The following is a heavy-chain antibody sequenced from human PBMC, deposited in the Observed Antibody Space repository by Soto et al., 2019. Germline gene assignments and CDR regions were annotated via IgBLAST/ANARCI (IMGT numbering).Heavy chain of an antibody. J-gene: IGHJ6*02. V-gene: IGHV1-69*06. CDR1: GGTFSSYA. CDR3: ARGEMATITVIYYYYGMDV. D-gene: IGHD5-12*01. Sequence: QVQLVQSGAEVKKPGSSVKVSCKASGGTFSSYAISWVRQAPGQGLEWMGGIIPIFGTANYAQKFQGRVTITADKSTSTAYMELSSLRSEDTAVYYCARGEMATITVIYYYYGMDVWGQGTTVTVSS. CDR2: IIPIFGTA.